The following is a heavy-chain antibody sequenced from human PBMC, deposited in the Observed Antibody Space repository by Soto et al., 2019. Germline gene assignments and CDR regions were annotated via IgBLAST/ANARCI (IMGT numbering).Heavy chain of an antibody. Sequence: PGGSLRLSCAASGFTFGNYAMNWVRQAPGKGLEWISSISDPGTSTYYANSVTGRFSMSRDNSKNTLFLQMNRLRADDTAVYFCAKSLVTPSDAFDLWGRGTLVTVSS. V-gene: IGHV3-23*01. D-gene: IGHD2-21*02. CDR3: AKSLVTPSDAFDL. J-gene: IGHJ3*01. CDR1: GFTFGNYA. CDR2: ISDPGTST.